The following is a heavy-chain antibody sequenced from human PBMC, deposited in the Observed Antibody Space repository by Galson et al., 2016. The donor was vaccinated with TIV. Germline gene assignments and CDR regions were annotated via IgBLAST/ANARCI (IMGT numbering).Heavy chain of an antibody. CDR1: GFTFSSYV. CDR3: AKDLSRVVPTTGSLDS. J-gene: IGHJ4*02. V-gene: IGHV3-23*01. CDR2: ISSSGIST. Sequence: SCKASGFTFSSYVMYWVRQAPGKGLEWVSSISSSGISTYYADSVKGRFTISRDNSKSTLFLQMNSLRAEDTAIYYCAKDLSRVVPTTGSLDSWGQGTLVTVSS. D-gene: IGHD5-12*01.